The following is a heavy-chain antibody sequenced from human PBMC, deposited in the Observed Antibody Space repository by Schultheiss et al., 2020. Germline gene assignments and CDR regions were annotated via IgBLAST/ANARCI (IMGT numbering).Heavy chain of an antibody. CDR2: IYHSGST. D-gene: IGHD1-7*01. CDR3: ARESGAPGTANFDS. Sequence: SETLSLTCAVSGYSISSGYYWGWIRQPPGKGLEWIGSIYHSGSTYYNPSLKSRVTISVDTSKNQFSLQLNSVTPEDTAVYYCARESGAPGTANFDSWGQGNPGTVSS. V-gene: IGHV4-38-2*02. CDR1: GYSISSGYY. J-gene: IGHJ4*02.